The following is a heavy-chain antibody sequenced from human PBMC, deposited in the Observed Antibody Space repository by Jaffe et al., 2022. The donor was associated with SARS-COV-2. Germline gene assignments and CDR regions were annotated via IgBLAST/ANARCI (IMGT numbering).Heavy chain of an antibody. CDR2: VYSSGSA. J-gene: IGHJ4*02. D-gene: IGHD3-10*01. CDR3: ARWSSYRSEY. V-gene: IGHV4-61*02. Sequence: QVQLQESGPGLVKPSQTLSLTCTVSGDSINSGSYYWTWIRQPAGKGLEWIGRVYSSGSASYNPSLKRRVTISTDTSKNQFSLKLDSVTAADTAVYFCARWSSYRSEYWGQGTLVTVSS. CDR1: GDSINSGSYY.